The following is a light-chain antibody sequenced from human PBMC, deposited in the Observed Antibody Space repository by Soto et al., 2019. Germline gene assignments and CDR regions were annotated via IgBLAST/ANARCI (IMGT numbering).Light chain of an antibody. Sequence: QSALTQPPSASGFPGQSVTISCTGTSGDVGGYNYVSWYQQHPGKAPKLIIYEVTKRPSGVPDRFSGSKSGNTASLTVSGLQAEDESDYYCSSYAGINFWVFGGGTKLTVL. V-gene: IGLV2-8*01. CDR1: SGDVGGYNY. J-gene: IGLJ3*02. CDR2: EVT. CDR3: SSYAGINFWV.